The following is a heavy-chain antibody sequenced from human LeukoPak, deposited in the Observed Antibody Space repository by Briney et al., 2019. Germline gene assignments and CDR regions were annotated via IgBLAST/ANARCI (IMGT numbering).Heavy chain of an antibody. J-gene: IGHJ2*01. Sequence: GGSLRLSCAASGFTFSSYDMHWVRQATGKGLEWVSAIGTAGDTYYPGSVKGRFTISRENAKNSLYLQMNSLRAGDTAAYYCARGRYSSSSGRYFDLWGRGTLVTVSS. D-gene: IGHD6-6*01. CDR3: ARGRYSSSSGRYFDL. CDR2: IGTAGDT. V-gene: IGHV3-13*01. CDR1: GFTFSSYD.